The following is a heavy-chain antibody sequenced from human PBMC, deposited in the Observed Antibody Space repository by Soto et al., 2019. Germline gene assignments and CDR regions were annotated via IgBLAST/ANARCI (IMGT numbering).Heavy chain of an antibody. CDR1: GGSVNNDKW. J-gene: IGHJ5*02. V-gene: IGHV4-4*02. CDR2: IHSSGST. Sequence: QVQLQESGPGLVKPSGTLSLTCAVSGGSVNNDKWWSWVRQPPGKGLEWIGEIHSSGSTNYNPSLKSRASIFVDKFKNQFSVKLTSVTAADTAVYFCAGQWSAGYGAFDPWGQGTLVTVSS. CDR3: AGQWSAGYGAFDP. D-gene: IGHD3-9*01.